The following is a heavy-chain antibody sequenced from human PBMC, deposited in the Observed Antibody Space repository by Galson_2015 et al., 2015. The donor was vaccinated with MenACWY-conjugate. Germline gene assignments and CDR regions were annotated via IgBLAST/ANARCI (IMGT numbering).Heavy chain of an antibody. V-gene: IGHV3-48*02. D-gene: IGHD1-26*01. Sequence: SLRLSCAASGFTFSSYRMNWVRQAPGKGLEWVSYVSSSSSTIYYADSVKGRFTISRDNAKNSLYLQMNSLRDEDTAVYYCARGRSGSCPLWGQGTLVTVSS. J-gene: IGHJ4*02. CDR3: ARGRSGSCPL. CDR2: VSSSSSTI. CDR1: GFTFSSYR.